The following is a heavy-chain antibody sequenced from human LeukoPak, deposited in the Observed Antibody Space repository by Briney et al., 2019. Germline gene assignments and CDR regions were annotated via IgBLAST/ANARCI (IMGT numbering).Heavy chain of an antibody. J-gene: IGHJ5*02. CDR3: TTMYYYDSSADPGAYGFDP. CDR1: GFTFSDYY. CDR2: SRSKGHRYST. V-gene: IGHV3-72*01. D-gene: IGHD3-22*01. Sequence: GGSLRLSCAASGFTFSDYYMDWVRQVPGKGLEWIGRSRSKGHRYSTEYAASVRGRFTVSRDDSKNSLFLQMNSLETEDTAVYYCTTMYYYDSSADPGAYGFDPWGQGTLVTVSS.